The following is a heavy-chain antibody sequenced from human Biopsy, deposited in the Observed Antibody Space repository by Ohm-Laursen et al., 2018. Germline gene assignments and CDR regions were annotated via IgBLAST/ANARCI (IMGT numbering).Heavy chain of an antibody. CDR2: NYHNGIT. V-gene: IGHV4-39*07. Sequence: SETLSLTCPVTDGSISNIINYWGWIRQPLGKGLEWLGNNYHNGITDYNPSLRIPVTFLVDTSKNQFSLKLSSVTAADTAVYYCARGTNYYGSGRNRHWFDPWGQGTQVTVSS. J-gene: IGHJ5*02. CDR1: DGSISNIINY. D-gene: IGHD3-10*01. CDR3: ARGTNYYGSGRNRHWFDP.